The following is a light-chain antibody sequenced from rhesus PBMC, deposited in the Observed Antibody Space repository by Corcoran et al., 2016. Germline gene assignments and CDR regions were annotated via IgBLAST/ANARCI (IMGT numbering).Light chain of an antibody. CDR1: QVIHKY. J-gene: IGKJ4*01. CDR2: YGS. V-gene: IGKV1-37*01. Sequence: DIQMTQSPSSLSASVGDRVTITCRSSQVIHKYLAWYQQKPGKAPTPLMYYGSNLKSGGPARVSGRGSGTEFTLTISSLQPGDFATYYCPQYNIEPLTFGGGTKVEIK. CDR3: PQYNIEPLT.